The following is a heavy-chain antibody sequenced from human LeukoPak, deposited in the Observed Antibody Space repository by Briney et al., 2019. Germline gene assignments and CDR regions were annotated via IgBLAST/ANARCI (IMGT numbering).Heavy chain of an antibody. Sequence: GGSLRLSCAAPGFTFSSYAMSWVRQAPGKGLEWVSAISGSGGSTYYADSVKGRFTISRDNSKNTLYLQMNSLRAEDTTVYYCAKDGRGSGTDDAFDIWGQGTMVTVSS. CDR1: GFTFSSYA. D-gene: IGHD1-26*01. CDR2: ISGSGGST. V-gene: IGHV3-23*01. CDR3: AKDGRGSGTDDAFDI. J-gene: IGHJ3*02.